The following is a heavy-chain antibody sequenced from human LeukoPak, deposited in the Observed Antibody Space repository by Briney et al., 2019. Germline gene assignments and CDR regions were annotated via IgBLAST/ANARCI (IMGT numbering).Heavy chain of an antibody. Sequence: PGGSLRLSCAASGSTFSSYAMSWVRQAPGKGLEWVSAISGSGGSTYYADSVKGRFTISRDNSKNTLYLQMNSLRAEDTAVYYCAKDQGRSSRHYGSGSPFDYWGQGTLVTVSS. CDR3: AKDQGRSSRHYGSGSPFDY. J-gene: IGHJ4*02. D-gene: IGHD3-10*01. CDR1: GSTFSSYA. CDR2: ISGSGGST. V-gene: IGHV3-23*01.